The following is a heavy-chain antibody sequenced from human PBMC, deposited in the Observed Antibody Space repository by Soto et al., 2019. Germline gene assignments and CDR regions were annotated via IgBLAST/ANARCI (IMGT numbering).Heavy chain of an antibody. D-gene: IGHD3-22*01. V-gene: IGHV4-30-4*01. CDR1: GGSISSGDYY. CDR2: IYYSGST. CDR3: ARDFFDSSDYTTNWFDP. J-gene: IGHJ5*02. Sequence: SETLSLTCTVSGGSISSGDYYWSWIRQPPVKGLEWIGYIYYSGSTYYNPSLKSRVTISVDTSKNQFSLKLTSVTAADAALYYCARDFFDSSDYTTNWFDPWGQGTLVTVSS.